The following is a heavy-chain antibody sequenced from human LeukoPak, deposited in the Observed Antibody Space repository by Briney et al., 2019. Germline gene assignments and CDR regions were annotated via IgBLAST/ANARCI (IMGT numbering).Heavy chain of an antibody. CDR1: GFTFSSYG. J-gene: IGHJ5*02. Sequence: GGSLRLSXAASGFTFSSYGMHWVRQAPGKGLEWVAFIRYDGSNKYYADSVKGRFTISRDNSKNTLYLQMNSLRAEDTAVYYCAKKQYGSGSYYGWFDPWGQGTLVTVSS. D-gene: IGHD3-10*01. CDR2: IRYDGSNK. V-gene: IGHV3-30*02. CDR3: AKKQYGSGSYYGWFDP.